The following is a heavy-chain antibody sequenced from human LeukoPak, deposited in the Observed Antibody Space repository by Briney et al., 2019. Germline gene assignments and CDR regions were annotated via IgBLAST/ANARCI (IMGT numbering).Heavy chain of an antibody. CDR1: GGTFSSYA. CDR3: ARVLDNWFDP. Sequence: GASVKVSCKASGGTFSSYAISWVRQAPGQGLEWMGGIIPIFGTANYAQKFQGRVTITADESTSTAYMELSSLRSEDTAVYYCARVLDNWFDPWGQGTLVTVSS. CDR2: IIPIFGTA. V-gene: IGHV1-69*13. J-gene: IGHJ5*02. D-gene: IGHD3-3*02.